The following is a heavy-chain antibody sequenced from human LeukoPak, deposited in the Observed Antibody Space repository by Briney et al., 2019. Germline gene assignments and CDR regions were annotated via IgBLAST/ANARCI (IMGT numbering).Heavy chain of an antibody. CDR1: GFTLSSYA. CDR2: LSGSAGSA. D-gene: IGHD3-22*01. CDR3: AKYYYDSSGYGDAFDI. J-gene: IGHJ3*02. V-gene: IGHV3-23*01. Sequence: GGSLRLPCAASGFTLSSYAMTWVRQAPGKGLEWVSALSGSAGSAYYADSVKRRFTISRDNSKNTLYLQMNSLRAEDTAVYYCAKYYYDSSGYGDAFDIWGQGTMVTVSS.